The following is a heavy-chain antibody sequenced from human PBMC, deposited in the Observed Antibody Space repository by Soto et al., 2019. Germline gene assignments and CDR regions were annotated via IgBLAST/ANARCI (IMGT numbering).Heavy chain of an antibody. CDR3: AKDPRLQLGF. CDR1: GFPFGNYA. CDR2: ISGGGHGT. V-gene: IGHV3-23*01. Sequence: GSLRLSCAASGFPFGNYAMSWVRQAPGKGLEWISGISGGGHGTNYADSVKGRFTISRDNSRNTLYLQMNSLRVEDTAVYYCAKDPRLQLGFWGQGTLVTVSS. J-gene: IGHJ4*02. D-gene: IGHD1-1*01.